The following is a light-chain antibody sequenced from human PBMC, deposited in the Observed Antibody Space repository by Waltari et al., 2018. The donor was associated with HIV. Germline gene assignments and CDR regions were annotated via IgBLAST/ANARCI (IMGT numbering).Light chain of an antibody. CDR3: ATWDDSLNGRV. J-gene: IGLJ3*02. Sequence: QSVLTQPPSASGTPGQRVTISCSGSSSNIGRNTVNWYQQLPGTAPKLLIDSNYHRPSGVPDRFSGSKSGTSASLAISGLQSEDEADYYCATWDDSLNGRVFGGGTKLTVL. CDR2: SNY. CDR1: SSNIGRNT. V-gene: IGLV1-44*01.